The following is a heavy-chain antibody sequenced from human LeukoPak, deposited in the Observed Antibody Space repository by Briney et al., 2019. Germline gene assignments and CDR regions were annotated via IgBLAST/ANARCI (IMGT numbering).Heavy chain of an antibody. J-gene: IGHJ4*02. CDR3: ASTPSGYDFTSYGDYGDY. V-gene: IGHV3-30-3*01. Sequence: PGGSLRLSCAASRFTFSSYAMHWVRQAPGKGLEWVAVISYDGSNKYYADSVKGRFTISRDNSKNTLYLQMNSLRAEDTAVYYCASTPSGYDFTSYGDYGDYWGQGTLVTVSS. CDR2: ISYDGSNK. D-gene: IGHD5-12*01. CDR1: RFTFSSYA.